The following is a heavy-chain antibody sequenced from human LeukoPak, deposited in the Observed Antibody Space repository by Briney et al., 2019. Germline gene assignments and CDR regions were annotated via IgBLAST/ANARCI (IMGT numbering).Heavy chain of an antibody. V-gene: IGHV1-69*13. CDR2: IIPIFGTA. CDR1: GGTFSSYA. D-gene: IGHD5-24*01. Sequence: ASVKVSCKASGGTFSSYAISWVRQAPGQGLEWMGGIIPIFGTANYAQEFQGRVTITADESTSTAYMELSSLRSEDTAVYYCARGLVRWLQSEDYYFDYWGQGTLVTVSS. CDR3: ARGLVRWLQSEDYYFDY. J-gene: IGHJ4*02.